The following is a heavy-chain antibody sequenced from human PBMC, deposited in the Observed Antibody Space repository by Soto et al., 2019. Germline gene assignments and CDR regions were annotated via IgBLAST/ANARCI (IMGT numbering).Heavy chain of an antibody. V-gene: IGHV4-4*01. J-gene: IGHJ6*02. CDR3: ARGFSFADSPGNDRVYFYYGLDV. Sequence: QVQLQESGPGLVKPSGTLSLTLAVSGSSFTTGHWLTWVRQSPGKGLAGIGEIYQSGITNYNPSLSSRLDISLDQSKNQFSLTLTSVAAADTALYCFARGFSFADSPGNDRVYFYYGLDVWGQGTTVTISS. CDR1: GSSFTTGHW. D-gene: IGHD3-22*01. CDR2: IYQSGIT.